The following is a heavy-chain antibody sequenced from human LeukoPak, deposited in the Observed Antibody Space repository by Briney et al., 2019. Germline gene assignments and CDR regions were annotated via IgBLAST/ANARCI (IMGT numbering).Heavy chain of an antibody. D-gene: IGHD6-19*01. J-gene: IGHJ4*02. CDR2: IKQDGSEK. CDR1: GFTFSSYW. CDR3: AREFPFSSGIGAFDY. V-gene: IGHV3-7*01. Sequence: PGGSLRLSCAASGFTFSSYWMSWVRQAPGKGLEWVANIKQDGSEKYYVDSVKGRFTISRDNAKHSLYLQMNSLRAEDTAVYYCAREFPFSSGIGAFDYWGQGTLVTVSS.